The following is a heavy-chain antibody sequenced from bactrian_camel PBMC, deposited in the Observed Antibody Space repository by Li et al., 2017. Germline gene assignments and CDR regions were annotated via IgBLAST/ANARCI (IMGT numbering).Heavy chain of an antibody. D-gene: IGHD1*01. CDR2: IDNDRSA. V-gene: IGHV3S55*01. J-gene: IGHJ6*01. CDR3: AARMWACRAWADIDY. CDR1: GPAHLKNC. Sequence: HVQLVESGGGSVQAGGSLSLSCAVSGPAHLKNCMGWVRQAPGREREGVAVIDNDRSARYEDSVKGRFTISRDNTKNMLYLQMNSLQPEDTAMYYCAARMWACRAWADIDYWGQGTQVTVS.